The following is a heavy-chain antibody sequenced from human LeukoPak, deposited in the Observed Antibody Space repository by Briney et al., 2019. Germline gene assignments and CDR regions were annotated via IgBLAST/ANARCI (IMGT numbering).Heavy chain of an antibody. D-gene: IGHD6-6*01. CDR1: GFTFSSYS. V-gene: IGHV3-48*02. J-gene: IGHJ6*03. CDR3: ARTGYSSSSGWAYYYYYYMDV. Sequence: PGVSLRLSCAASGFTFSSYSMNWLRQAPGGGLEGVSYISSRSSTIYYADSVKGRFTISRDNAKNSLYLHMNSLRDEDTAVYYCARTGYSSSSGWAYYYYYYMDVWGKGTTVTVSS. CDR2: ISSRSSTI.